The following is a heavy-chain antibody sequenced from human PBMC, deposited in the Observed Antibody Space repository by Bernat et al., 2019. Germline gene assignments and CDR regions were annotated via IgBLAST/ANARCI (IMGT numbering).Heavy chain of an antibody. CDR2: VRQGGSET. CDR1: GFTFSSYQ. CDR3: ARDYPWDCSSTRCPGPLDY. D-gene: IGHD2-2*01. V-gene: IGHV3-7*03. J-gene: IGHJ4*02. Sequence: EVQLVESGGGLGQPGGSLRLSCAASGFTFSSYQMSWVRRSPGKGREWVATVRQGGSETSYVDSVRGRFIISRDNARNSVYLQMNNLRVEDTAVYYCARDYPWDCSSTRCPGPLDYWGQGTLVTVTS.